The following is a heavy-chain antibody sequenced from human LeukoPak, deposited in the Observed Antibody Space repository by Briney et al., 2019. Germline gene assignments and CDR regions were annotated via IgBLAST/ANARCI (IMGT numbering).Heavy chain of an antibody. J-gene: IGHJ4*02. CDR2: IIPILGIA. Sequence: SVKVSCKASGGTFSSYTISWVRQAPGQGLEWMGRIIPILGIANYAQKFQGRVTITADKSTSTAYMELSSLRSEDTAVYYCARTCGGSCYSQEVNVDYWGQGTLVTVSS. D-gene: IGHD2-15*01. CDR3: ARTCGGSCYSQEVNVDY. V-gene: IGHV1-69*02. CDR1: GGTFSSYT.